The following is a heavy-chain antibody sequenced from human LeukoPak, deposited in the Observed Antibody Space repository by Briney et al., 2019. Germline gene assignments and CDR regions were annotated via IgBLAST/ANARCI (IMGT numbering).Heavy chain of an antibody. CDR3: ARRFDV. CDR2: ISSSGSVI. V-gene: IGHV3-48*03. CDR1: GFTFSSFE. J-gene: IGHJ6*04. Sequence: QPGGSLRLSCAASGFTFSSFEMNWVRQAPGKGLEWVSHISSSGSVIQYADFVKGRFTISRDNAKNSLSLQMNSLRAEDTAIYYCARRFDVWGKGTTVTVSS.